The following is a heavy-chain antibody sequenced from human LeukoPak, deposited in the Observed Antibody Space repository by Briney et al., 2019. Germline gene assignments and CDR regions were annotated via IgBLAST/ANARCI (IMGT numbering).Heavy chain of an antibody. CDR3: VYCSKGTCTESALDV. Sequence: GGSLRLSCAASELIFSSYTMNWVRQAPGKGLEGVSVISDNGGTTYYSDSVKGRFTVSRDNSKKMLYLQMSGLRAEDAAVYYCVYCSKGTCTESALDVWGQGTTVIVSS. CDR2: ISDNGGTT. D-gene: IGHD2-8*01. CDR1: ELIFSSYT. V-gene: IGHV3-23*01. J-gene: IGHJ6*02.